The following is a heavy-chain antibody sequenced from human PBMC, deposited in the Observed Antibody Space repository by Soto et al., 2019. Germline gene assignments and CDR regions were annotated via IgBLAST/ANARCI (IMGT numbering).Heavy chain of an antibody. CDR3: ARHRGPAPVY. J-gene: IGHJ4*02. V-gene: IGHV4-39*01. CDR1: GGSISGYY. Sequence: ETLSLTCTVSGGSISGYYWTWIRQPPGKGLEWVGSLFYGGTTDYNPSLKSRLTMSLDTSKNHFSLKLRSVTAADTAVYYCARHRGPAPVYWGQGTLVTVSS. D-gene: IGHD3-10*01. CDR2: LFYGGTT.